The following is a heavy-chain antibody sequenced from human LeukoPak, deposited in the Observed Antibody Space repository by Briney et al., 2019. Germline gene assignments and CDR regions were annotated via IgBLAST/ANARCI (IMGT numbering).Heavy chain of an antibody. CDR1: GGTFSSYA. CDR2: IIPIFGTA. D-gene: IGHD3-22*01. V-gene: IGHV1-69*13. CDR3: ARGRFNYDNSGYSFSYH. Sequence: SVKVSCKASGGTFSSYAISWVRQAPGQGLEWMGGIIPIFGTANYAQKFQGRVTITADESTSTAYMELSSLRSEDTAVYYCARGRFNYDNSGYSFSYHWGQGTLVTVSS. J-gene: IGHJ4*02.